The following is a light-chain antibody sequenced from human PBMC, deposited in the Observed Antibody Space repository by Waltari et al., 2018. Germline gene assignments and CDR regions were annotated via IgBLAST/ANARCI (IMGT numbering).Light chain of an antibody. Sequence: QSLLTQPPSVSGAPGQRVTISCPGSSSNLGAGYVAHGYQLLPETAPKVPIDGNNNRPAGVPDRFSGSKSGSSASLAITGLQAEDEADYYCQSYDSTINGVIFGGGTKLTVL. CDR3: QSYDSTINGVI. CDR1: SSNLGAGYV. CDR2: GNN. J-gene: IGLJ2*01. V-gene: IGLV1-40*01.